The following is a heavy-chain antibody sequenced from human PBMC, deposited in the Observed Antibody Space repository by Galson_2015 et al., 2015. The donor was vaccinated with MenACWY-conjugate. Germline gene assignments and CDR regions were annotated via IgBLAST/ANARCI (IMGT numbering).Heavy chain of an antibody. CDR1: GFTFSSYA. Sequence: SLRLSCAASGFTFSSYAMSWVRQSPEKGLEWVSSISRSGDTTYYADSVKGRFTISREYSKNTLYLQMNSLRGEDTAVYYCARAQGTSGWGGASVHDFWGQGTLVTVSS. CDR3: ARAQGTSGWGGASVHDF. CDR2: ISRSGDTT. V-gene: IGHV3-23*01. D-gene: IGHD6-19*01. J-gene: IGHJ4*02.